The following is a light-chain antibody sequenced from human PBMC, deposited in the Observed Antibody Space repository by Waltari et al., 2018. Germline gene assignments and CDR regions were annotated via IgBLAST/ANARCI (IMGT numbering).Light chain of an antibody. CDR2: RNN. V-gene: IGLV1-47*01. CDR1: ISNLGTNY. Sequence: QSVLTQPPSASGTPGQRVTISCSGSISNLGTNYVYWYQQFPGTAPKLLIQRNNQRPAGVPDRFSGSKSGTSASLAISGLRSEGEADYYCASWDDSLSVGVFGGGTKLTVL. CDR3: ASWDDSLSVGV. J-gene: IGLJ3*02.